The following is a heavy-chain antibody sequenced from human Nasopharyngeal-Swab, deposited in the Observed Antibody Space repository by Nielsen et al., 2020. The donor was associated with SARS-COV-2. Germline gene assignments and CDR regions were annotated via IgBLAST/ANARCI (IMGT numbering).Heavy chain of an antibody. D-gene: IGHD6-13*01. CDR2: FDPEDGET. CDR3: ARDDSTAAGTKAFDI. J-gene: IGHJ3*02. CDR1: GYTLTELS. V-gene: IGHV1-24*01. Sequence: ASVKVSCKVSGYTLTELSMHWVRQAPGKGLEWMGGFDPEDGETIYAQKFQGRVTMTRDTSTSTVYMELSSLRSEDTAVYYCARDDSTAAGTKAFDIWGQGTMVTVSS.